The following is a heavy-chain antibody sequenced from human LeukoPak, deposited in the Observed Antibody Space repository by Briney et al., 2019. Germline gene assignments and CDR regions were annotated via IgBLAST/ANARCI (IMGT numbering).Heavy chain of an antibody. CDR3: AKDSPRDDYVRGSYRYSRRGLDI. D-gene: IGHD3-16*02. Sequence: ASVNVSCKASGYEFSSYGISWVRQAPGQGLEWMGWISAYNGKTKYAEKFQGRLTMTTETSTTTAYMELRSLTSADTAVYYCAKDSPRDDYVRGSYRYSRRGLDIWGQGTLGTASS. CDR2: ISAYNGKT. J-gene: IGHJ3*02. CDR1: GYEFSSYG. V-gene: IGHV1-18*01.